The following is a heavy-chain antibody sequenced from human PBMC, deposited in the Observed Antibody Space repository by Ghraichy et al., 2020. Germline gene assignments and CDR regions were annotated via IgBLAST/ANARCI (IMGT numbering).Heavy chain of an antibody. Sequence: GSLNISCAASGFTVSSTYMSWVRQAPGKGLEWVSVIYTGGSTYYADSVKGRFTISRDNSKNTLYLQMNSLRAEDTAVYYCVIYTSAQTKNWFDPWGQGTLVTVSS. CDR3: VIYTSAQTKNWFDP. J-gene: IGHJ5*02. V-gene: IGHV3-53*01. CDR1: GFTVSSTY. D-gene: IGHD1-1*01. CDR2: IYTGGST.